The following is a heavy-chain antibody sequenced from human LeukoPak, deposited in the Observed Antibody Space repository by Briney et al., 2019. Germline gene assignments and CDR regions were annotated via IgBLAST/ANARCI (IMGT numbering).Heavy chain of an antibody. V-gene: IGHV4-38-2*01. CDR3: AKAGTTGIHHWFDP. CDR2: IYHSGGS. J-gene: IGHJ5*02. Sequence: SETLSLTCVVSGYSISNDYYWGRIRPPPGKGLEWIGNIYHSGGSYYNPSLKSRVTILVDSSKNQFSLKLSSVTAADTAVYYCAKAGTTGIHHWFDPWGQGNLVTVSS. D-gene: IGHD1-1*01. CDR1: GYSISNDYY.